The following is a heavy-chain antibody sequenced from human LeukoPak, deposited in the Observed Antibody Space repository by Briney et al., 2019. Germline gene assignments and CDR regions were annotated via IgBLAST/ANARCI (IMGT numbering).Heavy chain of an antibody. CDR2: IYDSGIT. Sequence: PSETLSLTCSVSGVSINSLYFIWIRQRPGKGLEWIGYIYDSGITKYNPSLKSRVTISVDTSKNQFSLRLRSVTAADTAVYSCARAYSSASWFDPWGQGTLVTVSS. D-gene: IGHD3-22*01. J-gene: IGHJ5*02. CDR1: GVSINSLY. CDR3: ARAYSSASWFDP. V-gene: IGHV4-59*11.